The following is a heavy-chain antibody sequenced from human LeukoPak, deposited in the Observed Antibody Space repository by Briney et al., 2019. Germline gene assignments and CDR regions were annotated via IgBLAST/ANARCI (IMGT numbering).Heavy chain of an antibody. D-gene: IGHD3-16*02. Sequence: SETLSLTCAVYGGSFSGYYWSWIRQPPGKGLEWIGEINHSGGTNYNPSLKSLVTISVDTSKNQFSLKLSSVTAADTAVYYCARGRRVWGSYRQYYFDYWGQGTLVTVSS. CDR3: ARGRRVWGSYRQYYFDY. V-gene: IGHV4-34*01. J-gene: IGHJ4*02. CDR2: INHSGGT. CDR1: GGSFSGYY.